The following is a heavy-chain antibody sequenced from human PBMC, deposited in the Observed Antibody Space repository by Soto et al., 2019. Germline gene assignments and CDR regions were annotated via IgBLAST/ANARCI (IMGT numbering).Heavy chain of an antibody. CDR1: GFTFSSYG. CDR3: AKEGPITIWYFDY. J-gene: IGHJ4*02. CDR2: ISYDGKVA. V-gene: IGHV3-30*18. Sequence: QVQLVESGGGVVQPGRSLRLSCAASGFTFSSYGMHWVRQAPGKGLEWVTVISYDGKVAYYADSVEGRFTISRDNSKNTLYLQMNILRSEGTTMYSCAKEGPITIWYFDYRGQGTRVTVSS.